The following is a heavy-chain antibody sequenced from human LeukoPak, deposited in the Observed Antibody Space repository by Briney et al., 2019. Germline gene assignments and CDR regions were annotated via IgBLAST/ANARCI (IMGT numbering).Heavy chain of an antibody. D-gene: IGHD3-22*01. V-gene: IGHV1-18*01. CDR3: ARKTPNYYYDSSGYYPYYFDY. J-gene: IGHJ4*02. Sequence: ASVKVSCKASGYTFTSYGISWVRQAPGQGLEWMGWISAYNGNTNYAQKLQGRVTMTTDTSTSTAYMELRSLRSDDTAVYYCARKTPNYYYDSSGYYPYYFDYWGQGTLVTVSS. CDR2: ISAYNGNT. CDR1: GYTFTSYG.